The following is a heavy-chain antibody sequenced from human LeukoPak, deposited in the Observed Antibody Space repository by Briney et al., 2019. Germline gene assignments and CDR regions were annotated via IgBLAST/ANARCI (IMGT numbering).Heavy chain of an antibody. V-gene: IGHV3-7*03. D-gene: IGHD3-22*01. CDR1: GFTFSSYW. CDR3: VRSGNTMIVVIITQ. CDR2: INQDGSGK. Sequence: GGSLRLSCAASGFTFSSYWMSWVRQAPGKGLEWVANINQDGSGKYYVDSVKGRFTIFRDNSKNTLYLQMNSLGAEDSAVYYCVRSGNTMIVVIITQWGQGTLVTVSS. J-gene: IGHJ4*02.